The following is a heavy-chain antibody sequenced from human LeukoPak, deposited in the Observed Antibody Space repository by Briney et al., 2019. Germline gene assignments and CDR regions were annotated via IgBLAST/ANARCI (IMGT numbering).Heavy chain of an antibody. D-gene: IGHD4-23*01. J-gene: IGHJ5*02. CDR2: MNPPSGNT. V-gene: IGHV1-8*01. Sequence: ASVKVSCEASGYTFTNYDINWVRQAPGQGPEWMGWMNPPSGNTGYAQKFQGRVTITRYTSISTAYMELSSLRSEDAAVYYCARDFGGNSGWFDPWGQGTLVAVSS. CDR1: GYTFTNYD. CDR3: ARDFGGNSGWFDP.